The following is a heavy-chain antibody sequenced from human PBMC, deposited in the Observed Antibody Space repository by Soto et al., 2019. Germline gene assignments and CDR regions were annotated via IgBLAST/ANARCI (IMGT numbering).Heavy chain of an antibody. Sequence: QVQLVESGGGVVQPGRSLRLSCAASGFTFSNFAMHWVRQAPGKGLEWVAVISYDGSNKYHTDSVKGRFTISRDNSKNTLYVQMNSLRTEDTAVYYCAKASSAQVYYYSGMDVWGQGTTVTVSS. V-gene: IGHV3-30*18. CDR1: GFTFSNFA. J-gene: IGHJ6*02. CDR2: ISYDGSNK. CDR3: AKASSAQVYYYSGMDV. D-gene: IGHD3-10*01.